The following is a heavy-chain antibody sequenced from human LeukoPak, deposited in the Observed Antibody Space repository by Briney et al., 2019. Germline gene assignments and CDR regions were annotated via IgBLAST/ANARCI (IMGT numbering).Heavy chain of an antibody. D-gene: IGHD1-26*01. Sequence: SETLSLTCAVSGYSISSGYYWGWIRQPPGKGLEWIGRIYHSGSTYYNPSLKSRVTISVDTSKNQFSLKLSSVTAADTGVYYCARAERYSGSYYRDFDYWGQGTLVTVSS. V-gene: IGHV4-38-2*01. CDR3: ARAERYSGSYYRDFDY. CDR2: IYHSGST. CDR1: GYSISSGYY. J-gene: IGHJ4*02.